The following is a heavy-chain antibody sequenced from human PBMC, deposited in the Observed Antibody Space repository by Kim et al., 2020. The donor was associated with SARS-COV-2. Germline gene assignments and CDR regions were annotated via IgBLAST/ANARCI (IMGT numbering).Heavy chain of an antibody. Sequence: GWSLRLSCAASGFTFSGSWMHWVRQAPGKGLVWVSRITSDGSGTEYADSVTGRFTISRDNAKNTVYLQMNSLRAEDTAVYYCARDTNWNNYDSWGQGTLV. V-gene: IGHV3-74*03. CDR1: GFTFSGSW. D-gene: IGHD2-8*01. CDR2: ITSDGSGT. CDR3: ARDTNWNNYDS. J-gene: IGHJ4*02.